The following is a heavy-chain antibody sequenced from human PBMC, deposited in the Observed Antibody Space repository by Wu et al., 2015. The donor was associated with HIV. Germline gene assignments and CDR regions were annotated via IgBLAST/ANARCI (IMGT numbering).Heavy chain of an antibody. D-gene: IGHD5-12*01. CDR3: VGPYTGYAYDTFDV. V-gene: IGHV1-69*13. CDR2: IIPVFDRV. CDR1: GGTFSSRA. J-gene: IGHJ3*01. Sequence: QVHLVQSGAEVKKPGSSVKVSCTASGGTFSSRAISWVRQAPGQGLEWMGRIIPVFDRVHYKQKFQGRVFITADEATSTVYMELSSLSSDDTAVYYCVGPYTGYAYDTFDVWGQGTRGHRSL.